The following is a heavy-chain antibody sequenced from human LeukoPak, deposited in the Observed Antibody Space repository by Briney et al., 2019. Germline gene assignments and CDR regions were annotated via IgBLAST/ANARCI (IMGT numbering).Heavy chain of an antibody. CDR1: GFTFSDYY. V-gene: IGHV3-11*05. Sequence: PGGSLRLSCAASGFTFSDYYMRWLRQATGKGLEWVSYISCCSSYTIYADSVKGRFTISRDNAKTSLYLQMNSLRSEDTAVYYCARVAVAVAGSPRRGRAFDIWGQGTMVTVSS. D-gene: IGHD6-19*01. CDR2: ISCCSSYT. J-gene: IGHJ3*02. CDR3: ARVAVAVAGSPRRGRAFDI.